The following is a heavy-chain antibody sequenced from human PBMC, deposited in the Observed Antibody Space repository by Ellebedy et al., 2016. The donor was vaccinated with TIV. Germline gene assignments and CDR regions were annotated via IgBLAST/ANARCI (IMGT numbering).Heavy chain of an antibody. J-gene: IGHJ4*02. Sequence: SETLSLTXTVSGYSISSDYYWSWTRQPPGKWLEWIGEIYHSGSTNYNPSLKSRVTISVDKSKNQFSLKLSSVTAADTAVYYCAREPDSSGSEGSDWGQGTLVTVSS. CDR1: GYSISSDYY. V-gene: IGHV4-38-2*02. CDR2: IYHSGST. CDR3: AREPDSSGSEGSD. D-gene: IGHD6-19*01.